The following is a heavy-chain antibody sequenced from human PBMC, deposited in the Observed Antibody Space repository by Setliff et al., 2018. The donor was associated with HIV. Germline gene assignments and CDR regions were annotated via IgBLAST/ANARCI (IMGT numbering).Heavy chain of an antibody. D-gene: IGHD3-3*01. Sequence: SETLSLTCTVSGGSMNIHYWSWIRQPPGKGLEWIGSIYYSGSTHYNPSLKSRVTISVDTSKNQFSLKLSSVTAADTAVYYCAREEDYNFWSGYDWFDPWGQGTLVTVSS. J-gene: IGHJ5*02. CDR2: IYYSGST. CDR1: GGSMNIHY. CDR3: AREEDYNFWSGYDWFDP. V-gene: IGHV4-59*11.